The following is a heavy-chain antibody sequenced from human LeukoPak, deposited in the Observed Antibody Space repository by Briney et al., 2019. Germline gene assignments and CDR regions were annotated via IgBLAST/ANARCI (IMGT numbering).Heavy chain of an antibody. D-gene: IGHD2-2*01. CDR3: ARDQWYCSSTSCSNWFDP. CDR1: GYTFTGYY. CDR2: INPNSGGT. J-gene: IGHJ5*02. Sequence: GASVKVSCKASGYTFTGYYMHWVRQAPGQGLEWMGWINPNSGGTNYAQKFQGRVTMTRDTSISTAYMELSRLRSDDTAVYYCARDQWYCSSTSCSNWFDPWGQGTLVTVSS. V-gene: IGHV1-2*02.